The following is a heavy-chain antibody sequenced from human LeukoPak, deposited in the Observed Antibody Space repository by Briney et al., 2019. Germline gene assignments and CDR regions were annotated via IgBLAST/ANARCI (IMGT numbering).Heavy chain of an antibody. D-gene: IGHD2-15*01. CDR2: IYPGDSDT. J-gene: IGHJ5*02. CDR3: ARSQGYCSGGSCLQGDWFDP. V-gene: IGHV5-51*01. CDR1: GYSFTSYW. Sequence: GESLKISCKGSGYSFTSYWIGWVRQMSGKGLEWMGIIYPGDSDTRYSPSFQGQVTISADKSISTAYLQWGSLKASDTAMYYCARSQGYCSGGSCLQGDWFDPWGQGTLVTVSS.